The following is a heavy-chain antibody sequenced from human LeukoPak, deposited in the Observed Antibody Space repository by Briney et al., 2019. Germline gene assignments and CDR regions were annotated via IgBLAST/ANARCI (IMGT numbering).Heavy chain of an antibody. CDR2: IYYSGST. Sequence: PSETLSLTCTVSGGSISSGDYYWSWIRQPPGKGLEWIGYIYYSGSTYYNPSLKSRVTISVDTSKNQFSLKLSSVTAADTAVYYCARTSWRGDILTGYYIGGAYYFDYWGQGTLVTVSS. CDR3: ARTSWRGDILTGYYIGGAYYFDY. D-gene: IGHD3-9*01. CDR1: GGSISSGDYY. V-gene: IGHV4-30-4*08. J-gene: IGHJ4*02.